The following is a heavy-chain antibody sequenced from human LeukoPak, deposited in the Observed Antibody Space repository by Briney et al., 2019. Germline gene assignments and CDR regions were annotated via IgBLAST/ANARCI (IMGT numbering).Heavy chain of an antibody. J-gene: IGHJ4*02. CDR3: ARDPSLSSSD. V-gene: IGHV1-2*02. CDR1: GYXFTEYY. CDR2: INPNSGGT. D-gene: IGHD3-16*02. Sequence: ASVKVSCKASGYXFTEYYMHWVRQAPGQGLEWMGWINPNSGGTNYAQKFQGRVTMTRDTSISTAYLELSRLRSDDTAVYYCARDPSLSSSDWGQGTLVTVSS.